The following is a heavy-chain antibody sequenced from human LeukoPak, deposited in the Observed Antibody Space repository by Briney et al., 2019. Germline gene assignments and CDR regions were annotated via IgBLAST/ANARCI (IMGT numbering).Heavy chain of an antibody. CDR1: GFTFSSYW. CDR3: FRDNGGSGNYPDY. Sequence: GGSLRLSCAASGFTFSSYWMTWVRQAPGKELEWVANIKQDGSEKYFVDSVKGRFTISRDNAKNSVYLQMNSLRAEDSAVYYCFRDNGGSGNYPDYWGQGTLVTVSS. D-gene: IGHD1-26*01. V-gene: IGHV3-7*01. J-gene: IGHJ4*02. CDR2: IKQDGSEK.